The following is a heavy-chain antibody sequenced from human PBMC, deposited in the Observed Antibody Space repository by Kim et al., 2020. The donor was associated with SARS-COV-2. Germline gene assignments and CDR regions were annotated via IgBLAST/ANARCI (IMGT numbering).Heavy chain of an antibody. CDR1: GYTLTELS. V-gene: IGHV1-24*01. Sequence: ASVKVSCKVSGYTLTELSMHWVRQAPGKGLEWMGGFDPEDGETIYAQKFQGRVTMTEDTSTDTAYMELSSLRSEDTAVYYCASRAVAGTYYYYGMDVWGQGTTVTVSS. CDR2: FDPEDGET. J-gene: IGHJ6*02. D-gene: IGHD6-19*01. CDR3: ASRAVAGTYYYYGMDV.